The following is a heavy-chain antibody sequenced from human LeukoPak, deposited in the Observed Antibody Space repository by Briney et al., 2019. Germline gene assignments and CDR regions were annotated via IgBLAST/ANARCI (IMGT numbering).Heavy chain of an antibody. V-gene: IGHV1-24*01. CDR3: ATLPRGHLFDS. CDR1: GYNHPRLS. Sequence: SVNLSCNLFGYNHPRLSMECVPQSPAKGFEWMGGFVPEDGETIYAQKFQGRVTMTEDTSTDTAYMELSSLRSDDTAVYFCATLPRGHLFDSWGQGTLVTVSS. J-gene: IGHJ4*02. CDR2: FVPEDGET. D-gene: IGHD3-10*01.